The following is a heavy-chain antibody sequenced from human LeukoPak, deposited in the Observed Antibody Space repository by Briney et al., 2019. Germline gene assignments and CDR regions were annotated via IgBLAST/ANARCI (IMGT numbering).Heavy chain of an antibody. CDR1: GFTFNSYA. CDR2: IFGSGGSP. Sequence: PGGSLRLSCAASGFTFNSYAMYWVRQAPGKGLEWISGIFGSGGSPHYADSVKGRFTISRDNSQNTVYLQLGSLGVEDTAVYYCGKTTVGYSSGRYPGWPVDYWGQGALVTVSS. J-gene: IGHJ4*02. CDR3: GKTTVGYSSGRYPGWPVDY. V-gene: IGHV3-23*01. D-gene: IGHD2-15*01.